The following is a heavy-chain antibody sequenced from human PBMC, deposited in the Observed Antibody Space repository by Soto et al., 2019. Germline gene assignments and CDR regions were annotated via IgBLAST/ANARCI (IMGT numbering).Heavy chain of an antibody. V-gene: IGHV1-18*01. CDR3: ARGSKQVESRPIVDY. CDR2: ISAYNGNT. J-gene: IGHJ4*02. CDR1: GYTFTSYG. Sequence: ASVKVSCKASGYTFTSYGISWMGQAPRQGLECMGWISAYNGNTNYAQKLQGRVTMTTDTSTSTAYMELRSLRSDDTAVYYCARGSKQVESRPIVDYWGQGTLDTV. D-gene: IGHD6-6*01.